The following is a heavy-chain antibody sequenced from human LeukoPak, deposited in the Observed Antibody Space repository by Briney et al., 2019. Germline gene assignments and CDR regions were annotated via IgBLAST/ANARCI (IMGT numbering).Heavy chain of an antibody. CDR1: GFTFDDYA. V-gene: IGHV3-48*01. CDR3: ARDQSGNFDY. CDR2: ISSSTSTI. J-gene: IGHJ4*02. Sequence: PGGSLRLSCAASGFTFDDYAMHWVRQAPGKGLEWVSYISSSTSTIYYADSVKGRFTISRDNAKNSLYLQMSSLRAEDTAVYYCARDQSGNFDYWGQGTLVTVSS.